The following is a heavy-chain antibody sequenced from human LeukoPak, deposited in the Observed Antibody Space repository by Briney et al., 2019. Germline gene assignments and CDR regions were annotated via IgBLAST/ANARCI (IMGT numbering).Heavy chain of an antibody. CDR3: AREDRNALDY. J-gene: IGHJ4*02. Sequence: SETLSLTCTVSGGSISSYYWSWIRQPPGKGLEWIGYIYYSGSTNYNPSLKSRVTISVDTSKNQFSLKLSSVTAADTAVYYCAREDRNALDYWGQGTLVTVSS. CDR2: IYYSGST. D-gene: IGHD2-2*01. V-gene: IGHV4-59*12. CDR1: GGSISSYY.